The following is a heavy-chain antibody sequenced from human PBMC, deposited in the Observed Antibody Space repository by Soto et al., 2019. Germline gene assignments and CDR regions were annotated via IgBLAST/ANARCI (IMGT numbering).Heavy chain of an antibody. CDR2: IHYSGIT. V-gene: IGHV4-59*08. J-gene: IGHJ4*02. Sequence: SETLSLTCTVSGDSVSSHYWSWVRQSPGKGLEWMAYIHYSGITIYNPSLNSRVTISLDTSKNQFSLRLTSVTAADTAVYYCARLSNGGTNPPFDYSGQGTLVTVSS. CDR1: GDSVSSHY. D-gene: IGHD2-8*01. CDR3: ARLSNGGTNPPFDY.